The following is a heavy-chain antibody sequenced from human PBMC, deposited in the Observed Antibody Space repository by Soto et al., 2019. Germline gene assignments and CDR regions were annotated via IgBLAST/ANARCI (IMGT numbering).Heavy chain of an antibody. Sequence: SETLSLTCTVSGGSIRSGGYYWSWVRQNPRRGLEWIGNIYYSGNTYYNPSLKSRLTISVDASKNQFSLNLSSVTAADTAVYYCARDRLMATAGTARHYFGLDVWGQGTTVTVSS. D-gene: IGHD5-18*01. J-gene: IGHJ6*02. CDR3: ARDRLMATAGTARHYFGLDV. CDR1: GGSIRSGGYY. CDR2: IYYSGNT. V-gene: IGHV4-31*03.